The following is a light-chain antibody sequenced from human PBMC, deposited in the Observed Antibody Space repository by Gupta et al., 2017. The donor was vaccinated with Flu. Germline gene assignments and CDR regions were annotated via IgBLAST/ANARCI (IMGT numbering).Light chain of an antibody. Sequence: SVFTQPPAVSAAPGEKVTISCSGRSSNIGNNRVSWYQHSPGTDHRMLIYDNRERPSGIPDRFSASKSGTSATLDIPGLQTGDEDDYYCGTWDNSLWVFGGGTKLTVL. CDR3: GTWDNSLWV. CDR2: DNR. J-gene: IGLJ3*02. V-gene: IGLV1-51*01. CDR1: SSNIGNNR.